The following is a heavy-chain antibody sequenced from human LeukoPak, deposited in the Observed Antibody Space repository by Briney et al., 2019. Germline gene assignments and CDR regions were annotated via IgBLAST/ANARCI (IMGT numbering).Heavy chain of an antibody. D-gene: IGHD5-24*01. Sequence: SETLSLTCTVSGGSISSGSYYWSWIRQPAGKGLEWIGRIYTSGSTNYNPSLKSRVTISVDTSKNQFSLKLSSVTAADTAVYYCARGGGRISVVATIYFDYWGQGTLVTVSS. J-gene: IGHJ4*02. CDR1: GGSISSGSYY. V-gene: IGHV4-61*02. CDR2: IYTSGST. CDR3: ARGGGRISVVATIYFDY.